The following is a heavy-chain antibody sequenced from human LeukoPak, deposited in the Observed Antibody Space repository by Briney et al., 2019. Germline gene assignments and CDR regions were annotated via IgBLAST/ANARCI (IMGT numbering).Heavy chain of an antibody. V-gene: IGHV1-69*13. CDR2: IIPIVGTA. J-gene: IGHJ3*02. Sequence: SVKVSCKASGGTFSSYAVSWVRQAPGQGLEWMGGIIPIVGTANYAQKFQGRVTITADESTSTAYMELSSLRSEDTAVYYCARSYYYDSSGYPNDAFDIWGQGTTVTVSS. D-gene: IGHD3-22*01. CDR3: ARSYYYDSSGYPNDAFDI. CDR1: GGTFSSYA.